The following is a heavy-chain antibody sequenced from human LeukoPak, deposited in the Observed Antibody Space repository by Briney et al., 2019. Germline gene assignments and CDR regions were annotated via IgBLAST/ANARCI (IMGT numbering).Heavy chain of an antibody. D-gene: IGHD3-22*01. J-gene: IGHJ4*02. V-gene: IGHV3-21*01. Sequence: PGGSLRLSCAASGFTFSSYNMNWVRQAPGKGLEWVSSISSSSSYIYYADSVKGRFTISRDNAKNTLYLQMNSLRAEDTAVYYCARVRYDSSGYGVWGQGTLVTVSS. CDR3: ARVRYDSSGYGV. CDR1: GFTFSSYN. CDR2: ISSSSSYI.